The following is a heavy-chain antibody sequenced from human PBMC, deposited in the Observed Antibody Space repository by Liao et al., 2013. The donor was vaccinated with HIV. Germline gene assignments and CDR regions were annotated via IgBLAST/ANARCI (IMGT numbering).Heavy chain of an antibody. J-gene: IGHJ5*02. CDR1: GGSISSGSYY. V-gene: IGHV4-61*02. CDR3: ARGGFYGGEAWFDP. CDR2: IYTSGST. D-gene: IGHD4-23*01. Sequence: QVQLQESGPGLVKPSQTLSLTCTVSGGSISSGSYYWSWLRQPAGKGLEWIGRIYTSGSTNYNPSLKSRVTMSVDTSKNQFSLKLSSVTAADTAVYYCARGGFYGGEAWFDPWGQGALVTVSS.